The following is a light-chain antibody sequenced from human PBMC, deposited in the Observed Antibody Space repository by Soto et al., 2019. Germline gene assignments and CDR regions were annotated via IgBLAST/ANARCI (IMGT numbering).Light chain of an antibody. CDR3: QQSYSNLQT. CDR2: AAS. V-gene: IGKV1-39*01. J-gene: IGKJ1*01. CDR1: QSISSY. Sequence: DIQITQSPSSLSASVGDRVTITCRASQSISSYLNWYQQKPGKAPKLLIYAASSLQSGVPSRFSGSGSGTDFTLPISSLQPEDFETYYCQQSYSNLQTFGQGTKVDIK.